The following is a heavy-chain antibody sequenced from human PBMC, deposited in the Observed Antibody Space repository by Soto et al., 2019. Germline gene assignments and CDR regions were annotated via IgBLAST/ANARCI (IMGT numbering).Heavy chain of an antibody. D-gene: IGHD5-18*01. CDR3: ARERGGYGLFDS. CDR2: IYPSGMP. V-gene: IGHV4-30-2*01. Sequence: PSETLSLTCTVSCGSIINAAYCWSWIRQPPGKGLEWIGYIYPSGMPFYNPSLRSRVTISIDRSNDQFSLNLKSVTAADTAVYYCARERGGYGLFDSWGQGTLVTVSS. CDR1: CGSIINAAYC. J-gene: IGHJ4*02.